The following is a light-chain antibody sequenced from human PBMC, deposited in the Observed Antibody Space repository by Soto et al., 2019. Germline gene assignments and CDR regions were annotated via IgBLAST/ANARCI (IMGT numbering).Light chain of an antibody. V-gene: IGKV1-33*01. Sequence: DLQMTQSPSSLSASVGDRVTITCQASQDISNYLSWYQHRPGKAPKLLIYDASYLETGVPSRFSGSGSGTDFTFTITSLQPEDIATYYCQQYENLPFTFGPGTRVDIK. CDR1: QDISNY. CDR3: QQYENLPFT. CDR2: DAS. J-gene: IGKJ3*01.